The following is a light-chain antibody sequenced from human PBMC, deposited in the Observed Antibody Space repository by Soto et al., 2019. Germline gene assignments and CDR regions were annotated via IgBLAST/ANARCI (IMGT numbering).Light chain of an antibody. CDR3: QQDNNWPPIT. CDR1: QSVSSN. CDR2: VAI. Sequence: EVVMTQSPATLSVSPGEIATLSCGASQSVSSNLAWYQKKPGQTPRLLIYVAITRSTGLPARFSGSGSGTEFTLTISSLQSEDGAVYYCQQDNNWPPITFGQGTRLES. V-gene: IGKV3-15*01. J-gene: IGKJ5*01.